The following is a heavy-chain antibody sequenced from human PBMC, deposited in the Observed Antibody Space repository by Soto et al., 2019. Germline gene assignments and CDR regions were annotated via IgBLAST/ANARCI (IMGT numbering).Heavy chain of an antibody. CDR2: IYTSSNYI. D-gene: IGHD6-19*01. CDR1: GFTFSSYS. CDR3: ARDTGGWFDY. Sequence: EVQVVESGGGLVKPGGSLRLSCAASGFTFSSYSMNWVRQAPGKGLEWVSSIYTSSNYIYYADSVKSRFTISRDNAKNSLYLQMNSLRAEDTAVYYCARDTGGWFDYWGQGTLVTVSS. J-gene: IGHJ4*02. V-gene: IGHV3-21*01.